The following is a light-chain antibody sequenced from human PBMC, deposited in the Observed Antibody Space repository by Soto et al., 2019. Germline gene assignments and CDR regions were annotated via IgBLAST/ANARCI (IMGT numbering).Light chain of an antibody. CDR3: SSYAGSNRV. V-gene: IGLV2-8*01. Sequence: QPVLTQPPSASGSPGQSVTISCTGTSGDVGGYNYVSWYQQHPGKAPKLMIYEVNKRPSGVPDRFSGSKSGNTASLTVSGLQAEDEADYYCSSYAGSNRVFGTGTKLTVL. CDR1: SGDVGGYNY. CDR2: EVN. J-gene: IGLJ1*01.